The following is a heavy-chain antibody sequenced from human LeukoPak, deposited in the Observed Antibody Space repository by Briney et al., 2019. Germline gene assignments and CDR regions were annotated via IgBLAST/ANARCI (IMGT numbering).Heavy chain of an antibody. CDR2: INSDGSST. V-gene: IGHV3-74*01. J-gene: IGHJ4*02. Sequence: GGSLRLSCAASGFTFSNYWMHWVRQAPGKGLVWVSRINSDGSSTSYADSVKGRFTISRDNSKNTLYLQMNSLRAEDTAVYYCARALWERGYYFDYWGQGTLVTVSS. CDR3: ARALWERGYYFDY. CDR1: GFTFSNYW. D-gene: IGHD1-1*01.